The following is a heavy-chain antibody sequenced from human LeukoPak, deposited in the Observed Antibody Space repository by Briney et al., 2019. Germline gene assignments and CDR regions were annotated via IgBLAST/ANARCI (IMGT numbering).Heavy chain of an antibody. J-gene: IGHJ4*02. CDR2: FYYSGNT. D-gene: IGHD3-10*01. CDR1: GGSINSYY. Sequence: PSETLCLTCTVSGGSINSYYWSWIRQPPGKGLEWIGYFYYSGNTNYNPSLRSRVTISVDTSKNQFSLKLSSVTAADTAVYYCARGPYYYGPDYWGQGTLVTVSS. CDR3: ARGPYYYGPDY. V-gene: IGHV4-59*01.